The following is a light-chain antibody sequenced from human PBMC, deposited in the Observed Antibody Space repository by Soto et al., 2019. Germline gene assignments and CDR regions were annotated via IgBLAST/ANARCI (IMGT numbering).Light chain of an antibody. Sequence: DIQMTQSPSSVSASIGGTVTITCRASQDISTLLAWYQQKPGKAPKLLIYGASTLESGVPSRFSGRGSGTDFTLTISSLQPEDFATYFCQQADSFPLTFGGGTKVEMK. CDR2: GAS. CDR3: QQADSFPLT. CDR1: QDISTL. V-gene: IGKV1D-12*01. J-gene: IGKJ4*01.